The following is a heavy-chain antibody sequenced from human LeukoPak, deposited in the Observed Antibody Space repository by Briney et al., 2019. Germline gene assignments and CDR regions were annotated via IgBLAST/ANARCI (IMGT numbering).Heavy chain of an antibody. J-gene: IGHJ6*03. CDR1: GFTFSSYS. V-gene: IGHV3-21*01. Sequence: PGGSLRLSCAASGFTFSSYSMNWVRQAPGKGLEWVSSISSSSSYIYYADSVKGRFTISRDNAKNSLYLQMNSLRAEDTAVYYCARVFFGEELGGYYYYYMDVWGKGTTVTVSS. CDR2: ISSSSSYI. D-gene: IGHD7-27*01. CDR3: ARVFFGEELGGYYYYYMDV.